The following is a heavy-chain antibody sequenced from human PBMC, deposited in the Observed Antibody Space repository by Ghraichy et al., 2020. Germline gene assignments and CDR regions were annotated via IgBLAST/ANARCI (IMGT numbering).Heavy chain of an antibody. CDR3: ARVSSDEQQLVPKNWFDP. J-gene: IGHJ5*02. CDR2: IYYSGST. D-gene: IGHD6-13*01. Sequence: SETLSLTCTVSGGSISSGGYYWSWIRQHPGKGLEWIGYIYYSGSTYYNPSLKSRVTISVDTSKNQFSLKLSSVTAADTAVYYCARVSSDEQQLVPKNWFDPWGQGTLVTVSS. V-gene: IGHV4-31*03. CDR1: GGSISSGGYY.